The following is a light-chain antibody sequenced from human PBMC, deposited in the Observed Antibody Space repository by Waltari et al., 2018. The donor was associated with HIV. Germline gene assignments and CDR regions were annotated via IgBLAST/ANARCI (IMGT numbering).Light chain of an antibody. J-gene: IGLJ1*01. CDR2: GNK. V-gene: IGLV1-44*01. CDR3: AAWDDSLNGYV. Sequence: QSVLTQPPSASGTPGQRVTISCSGSSFNIGSNTVSWYQQLPGTAPKLLIYGNKQRPSGGPARFSGSKSGTSGARAVSGLQSEDEADYSCAAWDDSLNGYVFGTGTKVTVL. CDR1: SFNIGSNT.